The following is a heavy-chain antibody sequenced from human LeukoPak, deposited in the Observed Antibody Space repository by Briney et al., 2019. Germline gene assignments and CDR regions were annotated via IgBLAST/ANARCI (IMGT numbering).Heavy chain of an antibody. Sequence: PGGSLRLSCAASGFTFSSYWMHWVRQAPGKGLVWVPSINSDGSSTSYADSVKGRFTISRDNAKNTLYLQMNSLRAEDTAVYYCARAGRYCSSTCCYGDYFDYWGQGTLVTVSS. D-gene: IGHD2-2*01. J-gene: IGHJ4*02. CDR3: ARAGRYCSSTCCYGDYFDY. V-gene: IGHV3-74*01. CDR2: INSDGSST. CDR1: GFTFSSYW.